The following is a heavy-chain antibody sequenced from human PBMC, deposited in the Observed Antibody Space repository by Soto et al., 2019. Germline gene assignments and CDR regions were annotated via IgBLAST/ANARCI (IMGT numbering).Heavy chain of an antibody. J-gene: IGHJ4*02. CDR2: IKYDGSET. D-gene: IGHD6-19*01. Sequence: EVQLVESGGGLVQPGGSLRLSCVASGFTFSSYWMSWVRQAPGKGLEWVANIKYDGSETYYVDSVKGRFTISRDNAKNSLYLQMNGLRAEDTAVYYCARSSGWLDDYWGQGTLVTVSS. V-gene: IGHV3-7*05. CDR3: ARSSGWLDDY. CDR1: GFTFSSYW.